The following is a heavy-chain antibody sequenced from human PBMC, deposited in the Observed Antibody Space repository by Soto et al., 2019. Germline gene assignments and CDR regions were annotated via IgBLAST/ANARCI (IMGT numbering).Heavy chain of an antibody. CDR2: ISSTSAYI. Sequence: EVHLVESGGGLVKPGGSLRLSCAASGFTFNTYSMSWVRQAPGKGLDWVSSISSTSAYINYAYSVKGRFTVSRDNAKNALHLQTVSLRVDDTAVYYCARVLAGYASSQETHWGQGTLVTVS. J-gene: IGHJ4*02. V-gene: IGHV3-21*01. CDR3: ARVLAGYASSQETH. D-gene: IGHD3-22*01. CDR1: GFTFNTYS.